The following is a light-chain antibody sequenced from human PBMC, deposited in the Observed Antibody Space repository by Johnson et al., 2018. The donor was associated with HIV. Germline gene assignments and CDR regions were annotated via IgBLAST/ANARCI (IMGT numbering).Light chain of an antibody. CDR1: SSNIGDNY. V-gene: IGLV1-51*02. CDR3: ATWDRSLSAGGV. Sequence: QSVLTQPPSVSAAPGQKVTISCSGSSSNIGDNYVSWYQQLPGTAPKVLIYENTQRPSGIPDRFSGSKSGASATLGITGLQTGDEADYYCATWDRSLSAGGVFGTGTKVTVL. J-gene: IGLJ1*01. CDR2: ENT.